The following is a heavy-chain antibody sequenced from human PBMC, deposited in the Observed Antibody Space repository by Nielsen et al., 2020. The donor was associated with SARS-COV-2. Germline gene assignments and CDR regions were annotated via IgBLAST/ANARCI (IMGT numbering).Heavy chain of an antibody. CDR2: ISSSSSTI. CDR3: ARDPVYCSSTSCYYYYGMDV. J-gene: IGHJ6*02. CDR1: GFTFSSYS. V-gene: IGHV3-48*04. D-gene: IGHD2-2*01. Sequence: GESLKISCAASGFTFSSYSMNWVRQAPGKGLEWVSYISSSSSTIYYADSVKGRFTISRDNAKNSLYLQMNSLRAEDTAVYYCARDPVYCSSTSCYYYYGMDVWGQGTTVTVSS.